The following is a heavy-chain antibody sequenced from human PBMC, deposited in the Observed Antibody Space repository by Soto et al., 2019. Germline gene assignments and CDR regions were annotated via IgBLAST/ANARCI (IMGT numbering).Heavy chain of an antibody. CDR1: GFTFSSYA. CDR2: ISGSGGST. CDR3: AREQSGISLY. V-gene: IGHV3-23*01. D-gene: IGHD1-26*01. J-gene: IGHJ4*02. Sequence: PGGSLRLSCAASGFTFSSYAMSWVRQAPGKGLEWVSGISGSGGSTFYADSVKGRFTISRDNSKNTLYLQMNSLRAEDTAVYYCAREQSGISLYSGQGTLVIVSS.